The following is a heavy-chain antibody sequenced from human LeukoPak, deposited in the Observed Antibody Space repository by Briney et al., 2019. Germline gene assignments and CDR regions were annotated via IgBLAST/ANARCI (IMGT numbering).Heavy chain of an antibody. CDR1: GGSISSSSYY. V-gene: IGHV4-39*07. J-gene: IGHJ4*02. CDR2: IYYSGST. CDR3: ARGDGYKLDY. Sequence: SETLSLTCTVSGGSISSSSYYWGWIRQPPGKGLEWIGSIYYSGSTYYNPSLKSRVTISVDTSKNQFSLKLSSVTAADTAVYYCARGDGYKLDYWGQGTLVTVSS. D-gene: IGHD5-24*01.